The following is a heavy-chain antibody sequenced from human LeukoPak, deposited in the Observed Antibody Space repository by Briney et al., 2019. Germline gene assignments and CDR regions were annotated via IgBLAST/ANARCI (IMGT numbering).Heavy chain of an antibody. CDR1: GFTFSSYE. J-gene: IGHJ4*02. Sequence: GGSLRLSCAASGFTFSSYEMNWVRQAPGTGLEWISYISSSGFSIYYADSVKGRFTISRDNGKNSLYLQMNSLRAEDTAVYYCAKDDGWVQYANWGQGTLVTVSS. V-gene: IGHV3-48*03. D-gene: IGHD5-24*01. CDR3: AKDDGWVQYAN. CDR2: ISSSGFSI.